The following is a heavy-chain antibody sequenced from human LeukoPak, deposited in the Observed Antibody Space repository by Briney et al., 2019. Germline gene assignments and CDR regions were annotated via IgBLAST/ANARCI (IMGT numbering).Heavy chain of an antibody. V-gene: IGHV1-2*02. CDR3: ARFYYAAFDY. J-gene: IGHJ4*02. CDR2: INPNSGGT. Sequence: ASATVSCKAAGYTFTVDYMHWVRQAPGQGLEWMGWINPNSGGTNYAQKFQGRVTMTRDTAISTAYMELRRLRSDDTAVYYCARFYYAAFDYWGQGTLVTVSS. CDR1: GYTFTVDY. D-gene: IGHD3-10*01.